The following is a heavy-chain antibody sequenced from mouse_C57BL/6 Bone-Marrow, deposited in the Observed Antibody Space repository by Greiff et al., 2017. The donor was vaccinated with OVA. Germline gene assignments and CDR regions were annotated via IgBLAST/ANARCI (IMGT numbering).Heavy chain of an antibody. CDR2: INPYNGGP. Sequence: EVKLQESGPVLVKPGASVKMSCKASGYTFTDYYMNWVKQSHGKSLEWIGVINPYNGGPSYNQKFKGKATLTVDKSSSTAYMELNSLTSEDSAVYYCARDDYYGSDYWGQGTTLTVSS. J-gene: IGHJ2*01. CDR1: GYTFTDYY. CDR3: ARDDYYGSDY. V-gene: IGHV1-19*01. D-gene: IGHD1-1*01.